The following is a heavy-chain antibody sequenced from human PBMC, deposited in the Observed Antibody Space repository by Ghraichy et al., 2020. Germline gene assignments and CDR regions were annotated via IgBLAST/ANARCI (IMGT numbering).Heavy chain of an antibody. CDR3: AREPLAETTWEGHYFDY. J-gene: IGHJ4*02. CDR2: IYYSGST. CDR1: GGSISSYY. D-gene: IGHD1-26*01. V-gene: IGHV4-59*01. Sequence: SETLSLTCTVSGGSISSYYWSWIRQPPGKGLEWIGYIYYSGSTNYNPSLKSRVTISVDTSKNQFSLKLSSVTAADTAVYYCAREPLAETTWEGHYFDYWGQGTLVTVSS.